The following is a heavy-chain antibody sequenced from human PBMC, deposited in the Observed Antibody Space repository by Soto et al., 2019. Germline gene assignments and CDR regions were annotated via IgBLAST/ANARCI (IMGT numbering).Heavy chain of an antibody. D-gene: IGHD1-26*01. CDR1: AFTFSSCA. Sequence: GGSLRLSCAASAFTFSSCAMSWVRQAPGKGLVWVSRINSDGSSTSYADSVKGRFTISRDNAKNTLYLQMNSLRAGDTAVYYCARDASWELLDALDIWGQGTMVTVSS. J-gene: IGHJ3*02. CDR2: INSDGSST. CDR3: ARDASWELLDALDI. V-gene: IGHV3-74*01.